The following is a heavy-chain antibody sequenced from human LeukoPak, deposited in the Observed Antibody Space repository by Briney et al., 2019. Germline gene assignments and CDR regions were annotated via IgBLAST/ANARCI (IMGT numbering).Heavy chain of an antibody. J-gene: IGHJ5*02. V-gene: IGHV4-39*07. CDR3: ARRRGPYLS. CDR1: GGSIIGNSTDY. Sequence: SETLSLTCNVSGGSIIGNSTDYWGWVRQPPGKGLEWVATIHHSGGTYYNPSLKSRVTISVDTSKNQFSLKLSSVTAADTAVYYCARRRGPYLSWGQGTLVTVSS. CDR2: IHHSGGT. D-gene: IGHD3-16*01.